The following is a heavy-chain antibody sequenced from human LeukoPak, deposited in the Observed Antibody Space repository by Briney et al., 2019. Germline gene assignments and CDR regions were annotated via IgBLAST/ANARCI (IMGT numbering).Heavy chain of an antibody. V-gene: IGHV3-7*05. CDR3: ARWVTTSYSGMDV. CDR1: GFTLQTYW. J-gene: IGHJ6*02. D-gene: IGHD4-17*01. Sequence: GGSLRLSCAASGFTLQTYWMGWVRQALGRGLEWVANIIQDGSETYYVDSVKGRFTISRDNAKNSLYLQMNSLRAEDTAVYFCARWVTTSYSGMDVWGQGTTVTVSS. CDR2: IIQDGSET.